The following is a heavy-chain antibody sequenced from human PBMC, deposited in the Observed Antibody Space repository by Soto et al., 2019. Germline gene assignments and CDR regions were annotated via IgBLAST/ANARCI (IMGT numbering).Heavy chain of an antibody. CDR3: ARLRIATNNYKWFDP. CDR1: AAALNSGNYD. Sequence: PSETLSLTCSFSAAALNSGNYDWSWIRKVPGKGLEWIGHIYVTGAVDYNPSLRDRITISQDTSERQFSLNLRLVTAADTAVYYCARLRIATNNYKWFDPWGQGTLFTVSS. CDR2: IYVTGAV. V-gene: IGHV4-31*03. J-gene: IGHJ5*02. D-gene: IGHD2-21*01.